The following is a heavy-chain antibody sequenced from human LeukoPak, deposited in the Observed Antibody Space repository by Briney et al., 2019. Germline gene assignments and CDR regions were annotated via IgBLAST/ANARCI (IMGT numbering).Heavy chain of an antibody. CDR1: GGSISSYY. D-gene: IGHD6-13*01. CDR3: VRSGYSSSWYGEPFDY. J-gene: IGHJ4*02. Sequence: PSETLSLTCTASGGSISSYYWSWIRQPAGKGLEWIGRIYTSGSTNYNPSLKSRVTMSVDTSKNQFSLKLSSVTAADTAVYYCVRSGYSSSWYGEPFDYWGQGTLVTVSS. CDR2: IYTSGST. V-gene: IGHV4-4*07.